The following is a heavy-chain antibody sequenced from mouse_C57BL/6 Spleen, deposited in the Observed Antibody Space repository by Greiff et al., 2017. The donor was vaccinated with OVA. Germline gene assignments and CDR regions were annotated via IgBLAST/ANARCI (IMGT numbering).Heavy chain of an antibody. CDR2: ISYDGSN. Sequence: EVKLLESGPGLVKPSQSLSLTCSVTGYSITSGYYWNWIRQFPGNKLEWMGYISYDGSNNYNPSLKNRISITRDTSKNQFFLKLNSVTTEDTATYYCARAPRPYYAMDYWGQGTSVTVSS. V-gene: IGHV3-6*01. J-gene: IGHJ4*01. CDR3: ARAPRPYYAMDY. CDR1: GYSITSGYY.